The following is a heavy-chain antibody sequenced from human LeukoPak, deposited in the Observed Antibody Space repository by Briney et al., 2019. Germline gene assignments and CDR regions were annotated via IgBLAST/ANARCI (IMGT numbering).Heavy chain of an antibody. V-gene: IGHV3-21*01. Sequence: GGSLRLSCAASGFTFSTYSMNWVRQAPGKGLEWVSSISSSSRYIYYADSVKGRFTISRDNAKNSLYLQVNSLRAEDTAVYYCARVAVAAAFDIWGQGTMVTVSS. J-gene: IGHJ3*02. CDR1: GFTFSTYS. D-gene: IGHD6-19*01. CDR2: ISSSSRYI. CDR3: ARVAVAAAFDI.